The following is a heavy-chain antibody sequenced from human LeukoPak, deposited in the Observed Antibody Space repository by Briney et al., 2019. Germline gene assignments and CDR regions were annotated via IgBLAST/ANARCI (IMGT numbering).Heavy chain of an antibody. CDR3: TRGHWGLQS. Sequence: SETLSLTCTVSGASVTDYYWSWIRQSPGKGLEWISYIHHSGNSDYNPSLRSRITTSLDTSKNQFSLNLISVTAADTAVYYCTRGHWGLQSWSQGTLVTVSS. J-gene: IGHJ5*02. CDR1: GASVTDYY. CDR2: IHHSGNS. V-gene: IGHV4-59*02. D-gene: IGHD7-27*01.